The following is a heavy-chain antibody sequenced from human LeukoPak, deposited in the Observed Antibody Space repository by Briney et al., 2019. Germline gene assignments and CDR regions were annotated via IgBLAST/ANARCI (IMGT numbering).Heavy chain of an antibody. CDR2: IINDGSST. V-gene: IGHV3-74*01. Sequence: GGSLRLSCVASGFTFSSYWMHWVRQAPGKGLVWVSHIINDGSSTSFADSVKGRFTISRDNSKNTLDLQMNSLRAEDTAIYYCAKTVVVITFRFDSWGQGSLVTVSS. J-gene: IGHJ4*02. CDR3: AKTVVVITFRFDS. D-gene: IGHD2-21*01. CDR1: GFTFSSYW.